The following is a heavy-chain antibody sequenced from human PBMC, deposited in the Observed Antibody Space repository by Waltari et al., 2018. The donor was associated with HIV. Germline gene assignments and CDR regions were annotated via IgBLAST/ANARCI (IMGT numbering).Heavy chain of an antibody. J-gene: IGHJ3*02. CDR1: GYTFTSYD. Sequence: QVQLVQSGAEVKKPGASVKVSCKASGYTFTSYDINWVRQATGQGLEWMGWMNPNRGNTGYAQKFQGRVTMTRNTSISTAYMELSSLRSEDTAVYYCARVVLRSGAAKISAFDIWGQGTMVTVSS. CDR2: MNPNRGNT. V-gene: IGHV1-8*01. D-gene: IGHD3-3*01. CDR3: ARVVLRSGAAKISAFDI.